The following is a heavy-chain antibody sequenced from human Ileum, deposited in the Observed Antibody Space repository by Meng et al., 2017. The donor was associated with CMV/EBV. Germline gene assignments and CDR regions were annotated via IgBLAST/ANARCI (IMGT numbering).Heavy chain of an antibody. CDR1: GFTFSNAW. CDR2: IKSKTDGGTT. CDR3: TTLYSSSRGDY. V-gene: IGHV3-15*01. Sequence: GSLRPSCAASGFTFSNAWMSWVRQAPGKGLEWVGRIKSKTDGGTTDYAAPVKGRFTISRDDSKNTLYLQMNSLKTEDTAVYYCTTLYSSSRGDYWGQGTLVTVSS. J-gene: IGHJ4*02. D-gene: IGHD6-6*01.